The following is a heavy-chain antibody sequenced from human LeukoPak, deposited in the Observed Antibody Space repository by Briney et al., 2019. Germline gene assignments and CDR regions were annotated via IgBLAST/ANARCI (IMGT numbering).Heavy chain of an antibody. Sequence: GGSLRLSCVASGFAFSKNWMHWVRQAPGKGLVWVPRIQGDGSNTNYADSVKGRFSISRDNAKNTVYLQMNSLRAEDTSIYYCARGTSAGGPISPFDFWGQGTVVTVSS. D-gene: IGHD6-13*01. V-gene: IGHV3-74*01. CDR2: IQGDGSNT. CDR1: GFAFSKNW. CDR3: ARGTSAGGPISPFDF. J-gene: IGHJ4*02.